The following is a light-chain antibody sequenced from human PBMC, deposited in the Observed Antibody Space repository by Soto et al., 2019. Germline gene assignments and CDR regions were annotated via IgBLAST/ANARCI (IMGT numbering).Light chain of an antibody. CDR3: AACDDRVSGYV. Sequence: QSVLTQPPSTSGTPGQRVTISCSGSSSNIGSSYVFWFQHLPGTAPKLLMYNNNQRPSGVPDRVSASKSGTSASLAISGLRSEDEADYYCAACDDRVSGYVFGTGTKVTVL. J-gene: IGLJ1*01. CDR2: NNN. V-gene: IGLV1-47*02. CDR1: SSNIGSSY.